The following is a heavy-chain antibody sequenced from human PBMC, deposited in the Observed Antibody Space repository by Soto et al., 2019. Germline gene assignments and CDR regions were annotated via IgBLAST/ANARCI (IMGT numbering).Heavy chain of an antibody. J-gene: IGHJ4*02. CDR3: AKRLGQHLLGYYYGSGSTYGSFDF. CDR2: ISGSGGST. CDR1: GFTFSSYA. Sequence: HPGGSLRLSCAASGFTFSSYAMSWVRQAPGKGLEWVSAISGSGGSTYYADSVKGRFTISRDNSKNTLYLQMNSLRAEDTAVYYCAKRLGQHLLGYYYGSGSTYGSFDFWGQGTLVTVSS. V-gene: IGHV3-23*01. D-gene: IGHD3-10*01.